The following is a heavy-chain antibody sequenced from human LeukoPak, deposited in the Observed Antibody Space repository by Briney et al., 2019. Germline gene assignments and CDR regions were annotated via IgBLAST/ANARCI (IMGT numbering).Heavy chain of an antibody. J-gene: IGHJ4*02. D-gene: IGHD3-22*01. CDR2: IYYSGST. CDR1: VGSISSYY. V-gene: IGHV4-59*08. Sequence: SETLSLTCTVSVGSISSYYWSWIREPPGKGLEWSGYIYYSGSTNYNPSLKSRVTISVDTSKNQFSLKLSSVTAADTAVYYCARLAGTYYYDSSGYSPIIYFDYWGQGTLVTVSS. CDR3: ARLAGTYYYDSSGYSPIIYFDY.